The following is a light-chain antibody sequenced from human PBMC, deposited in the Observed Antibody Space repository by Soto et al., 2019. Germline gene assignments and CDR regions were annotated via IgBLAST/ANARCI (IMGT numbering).Light chain of an antibody. J-gene: IGLJ1*01. CDR3: SSYTGGNPSYV. CDR1: SSDGGGYDY. Sequence: QSVVAQPPSASGAPVQSVTISGTVTSSDGGGYDYVSCYQQHPGKAPKLMIYEVTIRPSAVSDRFSGSKSGNTASLTVSGLQADDEPDYYCSSYTGGNPSYVFGTGTKVTVL. V-gene: IGLV2-8*01. CDR2: EVT.